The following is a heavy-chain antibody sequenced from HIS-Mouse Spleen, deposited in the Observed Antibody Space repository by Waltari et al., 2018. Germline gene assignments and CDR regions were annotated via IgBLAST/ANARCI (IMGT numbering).Heavy chain of an antibody. CDR3: ARRRITGTAFDI. D-gene: IGHD1-20*01. CDR2: IYYSGGT. J-gene: IGHJ3*02. Sequence: QVQLQESGPGLVKPSETLSLTCTVSGGSISSYYWSWIRQPPGKGLEWIGYIYYSGGTNYNPSLKSRVTISVDTSKNQFSLKLSSVTAADTAVYYCARRRITGTAFDIWGQGTMVTVSS. V-gene: IGHV4-59*08. CDR1: GGSISSYY.